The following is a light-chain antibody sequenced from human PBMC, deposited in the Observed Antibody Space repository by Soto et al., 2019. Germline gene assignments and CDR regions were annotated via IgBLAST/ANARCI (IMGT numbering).Light chain of an antibody. J-gene: IGLJ2*01. V-gene: IGLV1-44*01. CDR3: AAWDDSLDGHVV. Sequence: QAVVTQPPSASGTPGQRVTISCSGTNSNIGSNSVHWYQQLPGTAPKLLIFSNNQRPSGVPDRFSGSKSGTSASLAISGLQSEDEADYYCAAWDDSLDGHVVFGGGTKVTVL. CDR1: NSNIGSNS. CDR2: SNN.